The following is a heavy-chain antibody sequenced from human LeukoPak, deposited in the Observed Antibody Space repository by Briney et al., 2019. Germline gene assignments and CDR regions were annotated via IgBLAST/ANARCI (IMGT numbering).Heavy chain of an antibody. CDR2: IYSGGST. Sequence: GGSLRLSCAASGFTVSSNYMSWVRQAPGKGLEWVSVIYSGGSTYYADSVKGRSTISRDNSKNTLYLQMNSLRAEDTAVYYCAKDAGRVVPAAIEDYWGQGTLVTVSS. CDR1: GFTVSSNY. D-gene: IGHD2-2*02. V-gene: IGHV3-53*01. CDR3: AKDAGRVVPAAIEDY. J-gene: IGHJ4*02.